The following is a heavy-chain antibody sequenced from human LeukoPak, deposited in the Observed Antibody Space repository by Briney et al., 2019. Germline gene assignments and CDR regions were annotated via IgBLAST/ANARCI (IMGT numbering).Heavy chain of an antibody. D-gene: IGHD5-24*01. CDR2: IKTNTDGGTT. J-gene: IGHJ4*02. CDR1: GFTFSNAW. V-gene: IGHV3-15*01. Sequence: GGSLRLSCAASGFTFSNAWRTWVRQAPGKGLEWVGRIKTNTDGGTTDYAAPVKGRFTISRDDSKNTLYLQMNSLKTDDTAVYYCTTVERWLLRSSPYWGQGTLVTVSS. CDR3: TTVERWLLRSSPY.